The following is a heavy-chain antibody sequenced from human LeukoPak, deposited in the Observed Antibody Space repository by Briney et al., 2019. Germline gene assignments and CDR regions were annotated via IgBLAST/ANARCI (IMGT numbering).Heavy chain of an antibody. Sequence: GGSLRLSCAASGFTFSSYAMSWVRQAPGKGLEWVSGISWNSGSIGYADSVKGRFTISRDNAKNSLYLQMNSLRAEDTALYYCAKDYGDYGGVMAFDIWGQGTMVTVSS. V-gene: IGHV3-9*01. CDR1: GFTFSSYA. CDR3: AKDYGDYGGVMAFDI. CDR2: ISWNSGSI. J-gene: IGHJ3*02. D-gene: IGHD4-17*01.